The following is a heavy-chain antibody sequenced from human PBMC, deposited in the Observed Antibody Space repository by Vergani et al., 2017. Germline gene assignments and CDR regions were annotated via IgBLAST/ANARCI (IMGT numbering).Heavy chain of an antibody. Sequence: QVQLQQWGAGLLKPSETLSLPCAVYGGSFSGYYWRWIPQPPGKGLEWIGEINHSGSTNYNPSLKSRVTISVDTSKNQFSLKLSSVTAADTAVYYCARASNYGYYYYYYVDVWDKGITVTVSS. CDR3: ARASNYGYYYYYYVDV. D-gene: IGHD4-11*01. V-gene: IGHV4-34*01. CDR1: GGSFSGYY. J-gene: IGHJ6*03. CDR2: INHSGST.